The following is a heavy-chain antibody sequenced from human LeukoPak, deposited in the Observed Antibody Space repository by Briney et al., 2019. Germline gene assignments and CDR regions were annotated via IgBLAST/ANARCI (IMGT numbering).Heavy chain of an antibody. J-gene: IGHJ4*02. CDR1: GYMVSDYY. Sequence: ASVAVSCKTSGYMVSDYYMHWVRQAPGQGLEWMGWLRGDNGDTDSPQKFKGRVTMTRDTATNTAYMQLSRLTYDDTAIYFCARVRDNACDYWGQGTLVTVSS. D-gene: IGHD1-1*01. V-gene: IGHV1-2*02. CDR3: ARVRDNACDY. CDR2: LRGDNGDT.